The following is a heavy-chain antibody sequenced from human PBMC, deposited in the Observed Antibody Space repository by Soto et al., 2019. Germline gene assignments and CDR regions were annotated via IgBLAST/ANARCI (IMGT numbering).Heavy chain of an antibody. CDR2: ISAYNGNT. V-gene: IGHV1-18*01. CDR3: ARMDGLELRFGVDY. D-gene: IGHD1-7*01. Sequence: ASVKVSCKASGYTFTSYGISWVRQAPGQGLEWMGWISAYNGNTNYAQKLQGRVTMTTDTSTSTAYMELRSLRSDDTAVYYCARMDGLELRFGVDYWGQGTLVTVSS. CDR1: GYTFTSYG. J-gene: IGHJ4*02.